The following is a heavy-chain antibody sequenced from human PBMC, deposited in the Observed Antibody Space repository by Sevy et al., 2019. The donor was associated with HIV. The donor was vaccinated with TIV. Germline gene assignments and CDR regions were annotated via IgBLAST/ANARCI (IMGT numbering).Heavy chain of an antibody. V-gene: IGHV3-33*01. CDR3: ARDFGRATGTTYYFDY. CDR2: IWYDGSNK. CDR1: GFTFSSYG. Sequence: GGSLRLSCAASGFTFSSYGMHWVRQAPGKGLEWVAVIWYDGSNKYYADSVKGRFTISRDHSKNTLYLQMNSLRAEDTAVYYCARDFGRATGTTYYFDYWGQGTLVTVSS. J-gene: IGHJ4*02. D-gene: IGHD1-1*01.